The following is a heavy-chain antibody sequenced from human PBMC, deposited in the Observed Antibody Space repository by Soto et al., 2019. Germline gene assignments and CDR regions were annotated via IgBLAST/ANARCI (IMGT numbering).Heavy chain of an antibody. CDR3: ARRVRKWGFDP. CDR1: GGTFSSYT. CDR2: IIPILGIA. J-gene: IGHJ5*02. V-gene: IGHV1-69*02. Sequence: GASVKVSCKASGGTFSSYTISWVRQAPGQGLEWMGRIIPILGIANYAQKFQGRVTITADKSTSTAYMELSSLRSEDTAVYYCARRVRKWGFDPWGQGTLVTVSS. D-gene: IGHD2-21*01.